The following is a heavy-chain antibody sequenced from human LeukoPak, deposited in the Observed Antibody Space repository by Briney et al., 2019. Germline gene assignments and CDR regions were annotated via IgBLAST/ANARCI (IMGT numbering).Heavy chain of an antibody. J-gene: IGHJ4*02. Sequence: PSETLSLTXTVSGGSISSGSYYWSRIRQPAGKGLEWIGRIYTSGSTNYNPSLKSRVTISVDTSKNQFSLKLSSVTAADTAVYYCARDLRTGIVDYWGQGTLVTVSS. CDR2: IYTSGST. D-gene: IGHD7-27*01. V-gene: IGHV4-61*02. CDR3: ARDLRTGIVDY. CDR1: GGSISSGSYY.